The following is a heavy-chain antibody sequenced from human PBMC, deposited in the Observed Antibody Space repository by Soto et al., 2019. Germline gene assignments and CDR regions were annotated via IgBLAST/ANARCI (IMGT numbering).Heavy chain of an antibody. D-gene: IGHD1-26*01. CDR1: GDSITSSSYY. J-gene: IGHJ5*02. CDR2: IYYSGST. V-gene: IGHV4-39*01. Sequence: SETLSLTCTVSGDSITSSSYYWGWIRQPPGKGLEWIGSIYYSGSTYYNPSLKSRVTISVDTSKSQFSLKLSSVTAADTAVYYCATQEVGGSYVYTFDPWGQGTLVTVSS. CDR3: ATQEVGGSYVYTFDP.